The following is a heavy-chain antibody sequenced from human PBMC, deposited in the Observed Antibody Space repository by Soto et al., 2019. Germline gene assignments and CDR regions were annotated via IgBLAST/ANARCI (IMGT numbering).Heavy chain of an antibody. Sequence: ASVNVSCKASGYTFTGYYMHWVRQAPGQGLEWMGWINPNSGGTNYAQKFQGRVTMTRDTSISTAYMELSRLRSDDTAVYYCARARIAARYYYYGMDVWGQGTTVTDSS. J-gene: IGHJ6*02. CDR1: GYTFTGYY. V-gene: IGHV1-2*02. CDR2: INPNSGGT. D-gene: IGHD6-6*01. CDR3: ARARIAARYYYYGMDV.